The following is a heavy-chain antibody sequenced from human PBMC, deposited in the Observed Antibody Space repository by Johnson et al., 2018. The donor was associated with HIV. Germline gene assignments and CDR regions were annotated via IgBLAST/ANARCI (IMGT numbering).Heavy chain of an antibody. CDR3: AKDWSRTVGATLGPGAFDI. J-gene: IGHJ3*02. Sequence: QMQLVESGGGLVKPGGSLRLSCAASGFTFSSYDMHWVRQATGKGLEWVAFIRYDGSNKYYADSVKGRFTISRDNSKNTLYLQMNSLRAEDTAVYYCAKDWSRTVGATLGPGAFDIWGQGTMVTVSS. CDR1: GFTFSSYD. V-gene: IGHV3-30*02. D-gene: IGHD1-26*01. CDR2: IRYDGSNK.